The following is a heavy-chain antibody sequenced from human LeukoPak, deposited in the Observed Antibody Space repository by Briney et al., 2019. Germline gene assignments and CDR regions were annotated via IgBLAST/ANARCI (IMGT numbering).Heavy chain of an antibody. D-gene: IGHD2-15*01. V-gene: IGHV5-51*01. CDR2: IYPGDSNT. Sequence: PGESLKISCKGSGYRFTSYWIGWVRQMPGKGLEWMGIIYPGDSNTRYSPSFQGQVTISADKSISTAYLQWSSLKASDTATYYCARHSCSGGNCYVHYGMDVWGQGTTVTVSS. CDR1: GYRFTSYW. J-gene: IGHJ6*02. CDR3: ARHSCSGGNCYVHYGMDV.